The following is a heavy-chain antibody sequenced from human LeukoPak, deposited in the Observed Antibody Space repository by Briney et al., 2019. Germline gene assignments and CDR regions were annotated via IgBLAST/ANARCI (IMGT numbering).Heavy chain of an antibody. D-gene: IGHD5-18*01. V-gene: IGHV1-69*06. J-gene: IGHJ4*02. CDR2: IIPIFGTA. CDR3: AREGYSYGYDY. CDR1: GGTFSSYA. Sequence: SVKVSCKASGGTFSSYAICWVRQAPGQGLEWMGGIIPIFGTANYAQKFQGRVTITADKSTSTAYMELSSLRSEDTAVYYCAREGYSYGYDYWGQGTLVTVSS.